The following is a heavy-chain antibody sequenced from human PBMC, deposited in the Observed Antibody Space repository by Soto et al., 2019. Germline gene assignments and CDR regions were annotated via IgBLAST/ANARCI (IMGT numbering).Heavy chain of an antibody. CDR2: INHSGST. CDR3: ARGRGVVVPAALDY. V-gene: IGHV4-34*01. CDR1: GGSFSGYY. Sequence: TLSLTCAVYGGSFSGYYWSWIRQPPGKGLEWIGEINHSGSTNYNPSLKSRVTISVDTSKNQFSLKLSSVTAADTAVYYCARGRGVVVPAALDYWGQGTLVTVSS. J-gene: IGHJ4*02. D-gene: IGHD2-2*01.